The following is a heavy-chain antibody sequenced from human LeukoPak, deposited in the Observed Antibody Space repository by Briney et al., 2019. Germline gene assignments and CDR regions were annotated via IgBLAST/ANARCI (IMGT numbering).Heavy chain of an antibody. CDR3: ARGFSH. J-gene: IGHJ4*02. CDR2: IDHSGST. D-gene: IGHD3-3*01. CDR1: AGSFIEYY. V-gene: IGHV4-34*01. Sequence: PTETLSLTCAVYAGSFIEYYWSWLRQPPGKGLEWIGEIDHSGSTTYNPSLKSRVTISVDTSKNQFSLKLNSVTAADTAVYYCARGFSHWGQGTLVTVSS.